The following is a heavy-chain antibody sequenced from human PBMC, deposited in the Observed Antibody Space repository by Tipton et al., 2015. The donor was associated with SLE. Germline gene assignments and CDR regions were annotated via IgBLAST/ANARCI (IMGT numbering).Heavy chain of an antibody. V-gene: IGHV4-4*08. D-gene: IGHD4-17*01. CDR3: ARVVDYGDRSYLFDY. CDR1: GWYISSYY. CDR2: IYTGEST. Sequence: TLSLTCTVSGWYISSYYWSWIRQPPGKGLEWIGYIYTGESTNNNPSLQNRVTISVDTSKNQFSLKLSSVTAADTAVYYCARVVDYGDRSYLFDYWGQGTLVTVSS. J-gene: IGHJ4*02.